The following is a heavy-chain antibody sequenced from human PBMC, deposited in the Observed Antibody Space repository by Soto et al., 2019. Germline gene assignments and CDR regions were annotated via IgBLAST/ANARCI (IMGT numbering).Heavy chain of an antibody. J-gene: IGHJ4*02. V-gene: IGHV1-69*01. D-gene: IGHD3-10*01. CDR3: VRGGSGSRGDY. CDR1: GGAFSNFA. Sequence: QVQLEQSGAEMKKPGSSVKVSCKTSGGAFSNFAVSWVRQAPGQGLEWVGGITPILGTPSYAQKFQGRVTITADVSTTSAYMEITSLTSEDTALYSCVRGGSGSRGDYSGQGTLVTVSS. CDR2: ITPILGTP.